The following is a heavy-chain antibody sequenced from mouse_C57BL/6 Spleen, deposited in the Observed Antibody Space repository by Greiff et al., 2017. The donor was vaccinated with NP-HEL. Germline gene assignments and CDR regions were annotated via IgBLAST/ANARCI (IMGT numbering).Heavy chain of an antibody. Sequence: VQLQQSGAELVRPGASVKLSCKASGYTFTDYYINWVKQRPGQGLEWIARIYPGSGNTYYNEKFKGKATLTAEKSSSTAYMQLSSLTSEDSAVYFCARCGYYYRYFDVWGTGTTVTVSS. CDR1: GYTFTDYY. J-gene: IGHJ1*03. CDR3: ARCGYYYRYFDV. D-gene: IGHD1-1*01. V-gene: IGHV1-76*01. CDR2: IYPGSGNT.